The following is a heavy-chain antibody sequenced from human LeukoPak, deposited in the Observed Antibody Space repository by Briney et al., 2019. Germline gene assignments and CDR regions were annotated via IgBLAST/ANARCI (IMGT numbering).Heavy chain of an antibody. CDR3: ARRRPRNSSSYLGLGWFDP. V-gene: IGHV4-34*01. CDR1: GGSFSGYY. Sequence: SETLSLTCAVYGGSFSGYYWSWIRQPPGKGLEWIGEINHSGSTNYNPSLKSRVTISVDTSKNQFSLKLSSVTAADTAVYDCARRRPRNSSSYLGLGWFDPWGQGTLVTVSS. J-gene: IGHJ5*02. CDR2: INHSGST. D-gene: IGHD6-13*01.